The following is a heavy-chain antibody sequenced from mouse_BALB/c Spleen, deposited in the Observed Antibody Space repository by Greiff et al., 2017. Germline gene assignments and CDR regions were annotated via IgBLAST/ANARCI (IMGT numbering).Heavy chain of an antibody. CDR2: IDPANGNT. V-gene: IGHV14-3*02. Sequence: VHLKESGAELVKPGASVKLSCTASGFNIKDTYMHWVKQRPEQGLEWIGRIDPANGNTKYDPKFQGKATITADTSSNTAYLQLSSLTSEDTAVYYCAQSSNWDYFDYWGQGTTLTVSS. J-gene: IGHJ2*01. CDR3: AQSSNWDYFDY. D-gene: IGHD4-1*02. CDR1: GFNIKDTY.